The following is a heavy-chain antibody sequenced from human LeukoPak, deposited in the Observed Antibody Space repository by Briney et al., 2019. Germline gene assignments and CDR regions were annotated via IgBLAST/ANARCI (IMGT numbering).Heavy chain of an antibody. D-gene: IGHD2-2*01. Sequence: SETLSLTCAVYGGSFSGYYWSWIRQPPGKGLEWIGEINHSGSTNYNPSLKSRVTISVDTSKNQFSLKLSSVTAADTAVYYCASKVVPAEIHNWFDPWGQGTLVTVSS. J-gene: IGHJ5*02. V-gene: IGHV4-34*01. CDR3: ASKVVPAEIHNWFDP. CDR2: INHSGST. CDR1: GGSFSGYY.